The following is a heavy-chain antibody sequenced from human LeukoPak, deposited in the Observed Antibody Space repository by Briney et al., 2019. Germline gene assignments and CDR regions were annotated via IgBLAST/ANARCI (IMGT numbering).Heavy chain of an antibody. D-gene: IGHD2-8*02. Sequence: GGSLRLSWAASGFSFSIYWMTWVRQAPGKGLEWVANIKGDGSEKYYVDSGKGRYTVSRDNAKKSLYLQMDSLRAEDTAEYYCARGTGNFDYWGQGTLVTVSS. CDR2: IKGDGSEK. V-gene: IGHV3-7*03. CDR3: ARGTGNFDY. CDR1: GFSFSIYW. J-gene: IGHJ4*02.